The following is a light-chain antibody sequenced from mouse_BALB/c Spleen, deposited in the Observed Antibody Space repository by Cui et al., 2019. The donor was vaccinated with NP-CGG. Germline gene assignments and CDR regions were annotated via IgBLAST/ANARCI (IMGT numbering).Light chain of an antibody. CDR3: ALWYSNHWV. CDR2: GTN. J-gene: IGLJ1*01. CDR1: TGAVTTSHY. V-gene: IGLV1*01. Sequence: QAVVTQESALTTSPGETVTLTCRSSTGAVTTSHYANWVQEKPDHLFTGLIGGTNNRAPGVPARFSGSLIGDNAALTITGAQTEDEAIYFCALWYSNHWVFGGGTKLTVL.